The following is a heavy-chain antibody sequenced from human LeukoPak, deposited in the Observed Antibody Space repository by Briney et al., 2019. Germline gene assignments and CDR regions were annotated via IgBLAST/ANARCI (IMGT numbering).Heavy chain of an antibody. Sequence: GGSLRLSCAASGFTFDDYAMHWVRQAPGKGLEWVSGISWNSGSIGYADSVKGRFTISRDNAKNSLYLQMNSLRAEDTALYYCAKEVGGGYDSLDYWGQGTLVTVSS. CDR2: ISWNSGSI. J-gene: IGHJ4*02. D-gene: IGHD5-12*01. V-gene: IGHV3-9*01. CDR3: AKEVGGGYDSLDY. CDR1: GFTFDDYA.